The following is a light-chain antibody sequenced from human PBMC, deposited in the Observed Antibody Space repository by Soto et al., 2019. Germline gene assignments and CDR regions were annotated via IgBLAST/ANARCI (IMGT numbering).Light chain of an antibody. V-gene: IGKV3-15*01. CDR2: GAS. J-gene: IGKJ1*01. CDR3: QQYNNWPRT. CDR1: QSVSSN. Sequence: EIWMTQSPATLSLCRGEMSTLCGGASQSVSSNLAWYQQKPGQAPRLLIYGASTRATGIPARFSGSGSGTEFTLTISSLQSGDFAVYYCQQYNNWPRTFGQGTKVDIK.